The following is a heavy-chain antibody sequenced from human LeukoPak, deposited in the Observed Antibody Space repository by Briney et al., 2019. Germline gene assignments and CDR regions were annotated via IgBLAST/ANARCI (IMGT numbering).Heavy chain of an antibody. V-gene: IGHV4-59*01. Sequence: PSETLSLTCSVSGDSISNYYWSWIRQPPGKGLEWIGYIYYSGNTDYNPSLKSRVTISVDTSKNQFSLRLNSVTAADTAVYYCARYREGGPFAFEYLGQGTKVTGSS. CDR2: IYYSGNT. J-gene: IGHJ3*01. CDR3: ARYREGGPFAFEY. CDR1: GDSISNYY. D-gene: IGHD3-10*01.